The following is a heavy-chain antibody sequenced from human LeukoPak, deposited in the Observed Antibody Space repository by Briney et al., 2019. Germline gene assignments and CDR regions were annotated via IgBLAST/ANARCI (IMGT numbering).Heavy chain of an antibody. J-gene: IGHJ2*01. CDR1: GFTFSSYW. CDR3: ARDRDCSSTSCHSPIDWYFDL. Sequence: GGSLRLSCAASGFTFSSYWMHWVRQAPGKGLVWVSRINSDGSSTSYADSVKGRFTISRDNAKNTLYLQMNSLRAEDTVVYYCARDRDCSSTSCHSPIDWYFDLWGRGTLVTVSS. CDR2: INSDGSST. V-gene: IGHV3-74*01. D-gene: IGHD2-2*02.